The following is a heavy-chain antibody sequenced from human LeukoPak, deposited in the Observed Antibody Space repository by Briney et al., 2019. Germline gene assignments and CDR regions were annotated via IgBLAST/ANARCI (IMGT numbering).Heavy chain of an antibody. CDR2: IYYSGST. D-gene: IGHD4-17*01. Sequence: SQTLSLTCTVSGGSISSGGYYWSWIRQHPGKGLEWIGYIYYSGSTYYNPSLKSRVTISVDTSKNQFSLKLSSVTAADTAVYYCARYRRSGVTTSVAYFDYWGQGTLVTVSS. CDR3: ARYRRSGVTTSVAYFDY. J-gene: IGHJ4*02. V-gene: IGHV4-31*03. CDR1: GGSISSGGYY.